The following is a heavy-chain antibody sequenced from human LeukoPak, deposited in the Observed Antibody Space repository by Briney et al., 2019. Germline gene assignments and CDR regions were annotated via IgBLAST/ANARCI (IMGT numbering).Heavy chain of an antibody. CDR2: INHSGST. Sequence: SETLSLTCAVYGGSFSGYYWSWIRQPPGKGLEWIGEINHSGSTNYNPSLKRRVTISVDTSKNQFSLKLSSVTAADTAVYYCARGLADCSSTSCYVDYWGQGTLVTVSS. CDR3: ARGLADCSSTSCYVDY. J-gene: IGHJ4*02. V-gene: IGHV4-34*01. D-gene: IGHD2-2*01. CDR1: GGSFSGYY.